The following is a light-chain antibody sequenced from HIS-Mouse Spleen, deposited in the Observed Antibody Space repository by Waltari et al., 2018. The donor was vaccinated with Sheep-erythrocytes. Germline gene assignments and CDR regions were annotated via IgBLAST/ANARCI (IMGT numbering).Light chain of an antibody. J-gene: IGLJ3*02. V-gene: IGLV2-23*01. CDR3: CSYAGSSTPWV. Sequence: QSALTQPASASGSPGQSITISCTGTSSDVGSYNLVPWYQQHPGKAPKLMSYEGSKRPSGVSNRFSGSKSGNTASLTISGLQAEDEADYYCCSYAGSSTPWVFGGGTKLTVL. CDR2: EGS. CDR1: SSDVGSYNL.